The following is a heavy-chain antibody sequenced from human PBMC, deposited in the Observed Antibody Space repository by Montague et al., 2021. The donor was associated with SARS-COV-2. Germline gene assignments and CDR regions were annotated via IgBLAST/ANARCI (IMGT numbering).Heavy chain of an antibody. Sequence: SLRLSCAASGFSFSSFSMHWVRQAPGKGLESLAVVSTDVNEKYYSGSVRGRFTISRDNSKNTVSPQVNSLRVEDTAVYYCVRDPGMNGLDIWGQGTRVTDSS. V-gene: IGHV3-30*04. CDR1: GFSFSSFS. J-gene: IGHJ3*02. CDR3: VRDPGMNGLDI. CDR2: VSTDVNEK. D-gene: IGHD2-8*01.